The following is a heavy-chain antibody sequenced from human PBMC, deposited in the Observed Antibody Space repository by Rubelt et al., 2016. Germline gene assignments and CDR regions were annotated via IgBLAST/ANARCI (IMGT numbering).Heavy chain of an antibody. J-gene: IGHJ4*02. CDR3: ARGRNPDY. D-gene: IGHD1-14*01. V-gene: IGHV4-4*02. CDR2: LYHSWST. Sequence: QVQLQESGPGLVKPSGTLSLTCAVSGGSISSHNWWSWVRQPPGKVLEWIGALYHSWSTNYIPSLKRRVTISVDKSKNQFSLRLSSVTAADTAVYYCARGRNPDYWGQGTLVTVSS. CDR1: GGSISSHNW.